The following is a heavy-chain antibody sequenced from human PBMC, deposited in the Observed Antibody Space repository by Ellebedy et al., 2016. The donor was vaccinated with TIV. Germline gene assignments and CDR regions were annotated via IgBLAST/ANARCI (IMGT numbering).Heavy chain of an antibody. CDR1: GFTFDNYG. CDR2: ISISGKTI. Sequence: GESLKISXAASGFTFDNYGINWVRQAAGKGLEWVAYISISGKTIYYADSVKGRFTVSRDNAKNSLYLQMSSLTVEDTAVYYCARDVSPLRYFDYWGQGALVTVSS. D-gene: IGHD3-3*01. V-gene: IGHV3-48*01. CDR3: ARDVSPLRYFDY. J-gene: IGHJ4*02.